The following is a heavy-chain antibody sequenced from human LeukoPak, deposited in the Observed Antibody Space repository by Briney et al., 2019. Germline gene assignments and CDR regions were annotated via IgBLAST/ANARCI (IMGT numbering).Heavy chain of an antibody. CDR2: ISSNGGST. V-gene: IGHV3-64*01. CDR3: ARGRSRYGPYYYYGMDV. Sequence: PGGSLRLSCAASGFTFSSYAMHWVRQAPGKGLEYVSAISSNGGSTYYANSVKGRFTISRDNAKNSLYLQMNSLRAEDTAVYYCARGRSRYGPYYYYGMDVWGQGTTVTVSS. CDR1: GFTFSSYA. J-gene: IGHJ6*02. D-gene: IGHD3-16*01.